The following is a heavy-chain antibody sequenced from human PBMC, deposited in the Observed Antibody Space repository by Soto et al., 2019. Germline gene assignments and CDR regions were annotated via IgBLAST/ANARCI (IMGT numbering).Heavy chain of an antibody. Sequence: SVKVSCKASGGTFSSYPISWVRQAPGQGLEWMGGIIPIFGTANCAQKFQGRVTITADKFTSTAYMELSSLRSEDTAVYYCARGCPTYSSSPLCYYYYSMDVWGQGTTVTVSS. CDR2: IIPIFGTA. J-gene: IGHJ6*02. V-gene: IGHV1-69*06. D-gene: IGHD6-6*01. CDR3: ARGCPTYSSSPLCYYYYSMDV. CDR1: GGTFSSYP.